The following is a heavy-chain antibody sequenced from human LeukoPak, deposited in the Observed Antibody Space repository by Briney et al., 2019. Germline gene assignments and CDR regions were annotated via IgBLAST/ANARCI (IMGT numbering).Heavy chain of an antibody. CDR1: GGTFSSYA. D-gene: IGHD3-22*01. J-gene: IGHJ4*02. V-gene: IGHV1-69*13. CDR3: ARNYYDSSGYYGGGFDY. Sequence: SVKVSCTASGGTFSSYAISWVRQAPGQGLEWMGGIIPIFGTANYAQKFQGRVTITADESTSTAYMELSSLRSEDTAVYYCARNYYDSSGYYGGGFDYWGQGTLVTVSS. CDR2: IIPIFGTA.